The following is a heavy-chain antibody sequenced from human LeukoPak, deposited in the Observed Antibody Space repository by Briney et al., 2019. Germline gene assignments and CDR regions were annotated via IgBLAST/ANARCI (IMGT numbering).Heavy chain of an antibody. CDR2: ISGTGDNS. CDR3: AFPAHHWLVRGAFDI. D-gene: IGHD6-19*01. Sequence: GGSLRLSCAASGFAFSSYDMNWVRQAAGKGLEWVSQISGTGDNSDYADSVKGRFTISRDNSKRTLYLQLNNLRVEDTAIYYCAFPAHHWLVRGAFDIWGQGSVVTVSS. J-gene: IGHJ3*02. V-gene: IGHV3-23*01. CDR1: GFAFSSYD.